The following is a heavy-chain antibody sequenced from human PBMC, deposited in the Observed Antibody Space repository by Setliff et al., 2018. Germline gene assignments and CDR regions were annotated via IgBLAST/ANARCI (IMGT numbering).Heavy chain of an antibody. Sequence: ASVKVSCKASAYSFTNYGITWVRQAPGQGLEWMGWISAYAQKFQGRVTMTTDTPTSTAHMELRSLRSDDTAAYYCARDSPEMVAPPAAHCFDPWGQGTLVTVSS. CDR3: ARDSPEMVAPPAAHCFDP. J-gene: IGHJ5*02. CDR1: AYSFTNYG. CDR2: ISA. D-gene: IGHD2-15*01. V-gene: IGHV1-18*01.